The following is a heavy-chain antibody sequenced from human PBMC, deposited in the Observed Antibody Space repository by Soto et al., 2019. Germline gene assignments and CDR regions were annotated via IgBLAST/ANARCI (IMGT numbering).Heavy chain of an antibody. CDR2: IKQDGSEK. Sequence: EVQLVESGGGLVQPGGSLRLSCAASGFTFSSYWMSWVRQAPGKGLEWVANIKQDGSEKHYVDSVKGRFTISRDNAKNSLYLQLDSLRAEDAAVYYCARSRGLDYCGQGTLVTVSS. V-gene: IGHV3-7*01. CDR1: GFTFSSYW. D-gene: IGHD6-19*01. CDR3: ARSRGLDY. J-gene: IGHJ4*02.